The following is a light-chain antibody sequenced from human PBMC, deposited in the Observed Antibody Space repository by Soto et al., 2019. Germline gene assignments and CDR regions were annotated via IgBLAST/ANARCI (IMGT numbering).Light chain of an antibody. CDR2: GAS. V-gene: IGKV3-15*01. Sequence: EIVMTQSPATLSVSPGERATLSCRASQSVSSNFAWYQQKPGQAPRLLIYGASTRATGIPARFSGSGSGTEFTLTISSLQSEDLAVYYCQQYNNWPSTFGPGTKVDIK. J-gene: IGKJ3*01. CDR1: QSVSSN. CDR3: QQYNNWPST.